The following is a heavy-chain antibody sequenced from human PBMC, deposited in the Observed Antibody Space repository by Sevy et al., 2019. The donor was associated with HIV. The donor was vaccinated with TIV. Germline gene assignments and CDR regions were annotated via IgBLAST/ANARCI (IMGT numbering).Heavy chain of an antibody. V-gene: IGHV1-2*02. D-gene: IGHD3-22*01. CDR1: GYTFTAYF. CDR2: INPHSRAT. J-gene: IGHJ3*02. Sequence: GASVKVSCKASGYTFTAYFMHWLRQAPGQGLEWMGWINPHSRATNSAQTFQGRVTMTRDTSISTAYMELSRLTSDDTAVYYCAREYYDNSGFGYYAFDIWGQGTLVTVSS. CDR3: AREYYDNSGFGYYAFDI.